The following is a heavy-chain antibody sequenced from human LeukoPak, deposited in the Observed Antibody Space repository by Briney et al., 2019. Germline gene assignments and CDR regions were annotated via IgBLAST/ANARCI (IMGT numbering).Heavy chain of an antibody. V-gene: IGHV3-15*01. CDR2: IKSKTDGDTT. J-gene: IGHJ4*02. Sequence: GGPLRLSCAVSGFTLSNAWMSWVRQAPGKGLEWVGRIKSKTDGDTTDYAAPVKGRFTISRDESKDTLYLQMSSLKAEDTAVYYCTRDKLELRQFDYWGQGTLVTVSS. CDR1: GFTLSNAW. CDR3: TRDKLELRQFDY. D-gene: IGHD1-7*01.